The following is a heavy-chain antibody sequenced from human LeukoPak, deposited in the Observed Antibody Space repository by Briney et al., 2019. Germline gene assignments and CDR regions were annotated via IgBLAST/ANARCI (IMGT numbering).Heavy chain of an antibody. D-gene: IGHD3-9*01. CDR2: INPNSGGT. CDR1: GYTFTGYY. Sequence: ASVKVSCKASGYTFTGYYMHWVRQAPGRGLEWMGWINPNSGGTNYAQRFQGRVTMTRDTSISTAYMELSRLRSDDTAVYYCARDRSLRYFDWLLDWFDPWGQGTLVTVSS. V-gene: IGHV1-2*02. CDR3: ARDRSLRYFDWLLDWFDP. J-gene: IGHJ5*02.